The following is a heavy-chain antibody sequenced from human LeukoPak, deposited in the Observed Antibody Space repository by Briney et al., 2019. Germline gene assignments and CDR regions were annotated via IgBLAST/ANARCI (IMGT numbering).Heavy chain of an antibody. V-gene: IGHV4-34*01. CDR1: GGSFSGYY. D-gene: IGHD3-9*01. J-gene: IGHJ4*02. CDR3: ARRLRDFDWLLPSDY. CDR2: INHSGST. Sequence: SETLSLTCAVYGGSFSGYYWSWIRQPPGKGLEWIGEINHSGSTNYNPSLKSRVTISVDTSKNQFSLKLSSVTAADTAVYYCARRLRDFDWLLPSDYWGQGTLVTVSS.